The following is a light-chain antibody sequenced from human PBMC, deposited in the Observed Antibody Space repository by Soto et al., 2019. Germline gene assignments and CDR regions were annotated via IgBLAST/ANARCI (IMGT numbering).Light chain of an antibody. CDR3: SSYSGTNNYV. J-gene: IGLJ1*01. CDR2: EVT. V-gene: IGLV2-8*01. CDR1: SRDVGGYNF. Sequence: QSVLSQPPSASGSPGQSVTISCTGTSRDVGGYNFVPWYQQHPGKAPKLIIYEVTKRPSGVPDRFSGAKSGNTASLTVSGLQAEDEADYYCSSYSGTNNYVFGTGTKVTVL.